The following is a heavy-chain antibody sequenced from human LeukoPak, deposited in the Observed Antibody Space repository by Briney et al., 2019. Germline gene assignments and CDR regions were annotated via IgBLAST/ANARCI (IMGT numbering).Heavy chain of an antibody. D-gene: IGHD5-24*01. CDR3: ARSPMATIHYYYYMDV. V-gene: IGHV4-31*03. CDR2: IYYSGST. J-gene: IGHJ6*03. Sequence: SQTLSLTCTVSGGSISSGGYYWSWIRQHPGKGLEWIGYIYYSGSTYYNPSLKSRVTISVDPSKNQFSLKLSSVPAADTAVYYCARSPMATIHYYYYMDVWGKGTTVTVSS. CDR1: GGSISSGGYY.